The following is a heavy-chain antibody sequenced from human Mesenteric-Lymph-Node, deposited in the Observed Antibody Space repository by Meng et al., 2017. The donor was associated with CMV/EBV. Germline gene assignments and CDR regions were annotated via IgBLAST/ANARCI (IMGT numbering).Heavy chain of an antibody. J-gene: IGHJ4*02. CDR2: ISGTRTYI. CDR3: ARVPLTPTAIEGAFDY. CDR1: GFSFSRYS. V-gene: IGHV3-21*01. Sequence: GGSLRLSCAGSGFTSGFSFSRYSLNWVRQAPGKGLEWVSSISGTRTYIYYADSVKGRFTISRDNVKNLLYLQMNSLRAEDTAVYYCARVPLTPTAIEGAFDYWGQGTLVTVSS. D-gene: IGHD2-2*01.